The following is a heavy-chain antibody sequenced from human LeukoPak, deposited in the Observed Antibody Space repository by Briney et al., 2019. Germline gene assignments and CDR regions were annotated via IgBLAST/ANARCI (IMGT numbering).Heavy chain of an antibody. V-gene: IGHV3-23*01. Sequence: GSLRPSCAASGFTFSSYAMSWVRQAPGKGLEWVSAISGSGGSTYYADSVKGRFTISRDNSKNTLYLQMNSLRAEDTAVYYCAKKGGYDSSGYYPLDYWGQGTLVTVSS. J-gene: IGHJ4*02. CDR3: AKKGGYDSSGYYPLDY. D-gene: IGHD3-22*01. CDR1: GFTFSSYA. CDR2: ISGSGGST.